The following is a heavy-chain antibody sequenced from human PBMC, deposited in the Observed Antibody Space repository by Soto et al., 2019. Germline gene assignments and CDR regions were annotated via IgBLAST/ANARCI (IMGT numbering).Heavy chain of an antibody. CDR1: GGSFSGYY. D-gene: IGHD3-3*01. CDR2: INHSGST. J-gene: IGHJ6*02. CDR3: ARGRYYDFWSGYPVYGMDV. Sequence: ETLSLTCAVYGGSFSGYYWSWIRQPPGKGLEWIGEINHSGSTNYNPSLKSRVTISVDTSKNQFSLKLSSVTAADTAVHYCARGRYYDFWSGYPVYGMDVWGQGTTVTVSS. V-gene: IGHV4-34*01.